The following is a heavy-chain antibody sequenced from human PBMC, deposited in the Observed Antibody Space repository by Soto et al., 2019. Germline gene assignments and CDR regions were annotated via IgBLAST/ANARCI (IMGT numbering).Heavy chain of an antibody. D-gene: IGHD3-22*01. CDR2: IWYDGSNK. J-gene: IGHJ6*02. V-gene: IGHV3-33*01. Sequence: QVQLVESGGGVVQPGRSLRLSCAASGFTFSSYGMHWVRQAPGKGLEWVAVIWYDGSNKYYADSVKGRFTISRDNSKNTLYLQMNSLRAEDTAVYYCARSFRSSGYYISLYYYYGMDVWGQGTTVTVSS. CDR3: ARSFRSSGYYISLYYYYGMDV. CDR1: GFTFSSYG.